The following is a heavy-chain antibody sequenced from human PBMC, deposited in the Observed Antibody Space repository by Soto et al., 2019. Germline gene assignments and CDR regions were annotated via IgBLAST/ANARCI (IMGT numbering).Heavy chain of an antibody. D-gene: IGHD3-10*01. J-gene: IGHJ5*02. CDR3: AEDGILAGLGSGYDQNWFDP. CDR2: ISWNSGSI. CDR1: GFTFDDYA. Sequence: GGSLRLSCAASGFTFDDYAMHWVRQAPGKGLEWVSGISWNSGSIGYADSVKGRFTISRDNAKNSLYLQMNSLRAEDTALYYCAEDGILAGLGSGYDQNWFDPWGQGTLVTVSS. V-gene: IGHV3-9*01.